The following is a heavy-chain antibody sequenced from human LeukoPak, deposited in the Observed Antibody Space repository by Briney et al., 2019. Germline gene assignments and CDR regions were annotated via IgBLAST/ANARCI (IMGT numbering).Heavy chain of an antibody. CDR2: ISSSSSYI. D-gene: IGHD6-13*01. J-gene: IGHJ4*02. Sequence: GGSLRLSCAASGFTFSSYSMNWVRQAPGKGLEWVSSISSSSSYIYYADSVKGRFTISRDNSKNTLYLQMNSLRAEDTAVYYCTSYAAAGTKVSDYWGQGTLVTVSS. V-gene: IGHV3-21*01. CDR3: TSYAAAGTKVSDY. CDR1: GFTFSSYS.